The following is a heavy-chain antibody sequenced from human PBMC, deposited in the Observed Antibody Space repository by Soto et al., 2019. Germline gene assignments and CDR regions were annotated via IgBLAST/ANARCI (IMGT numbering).Heavy chain of an antibody. CDR1: GGSISSGGTGSY. CDR2: IYYTGNT. CDR3: AGGHDAYEVRY. Sequence: QVQLQESGPGLVKPSQTLSLTCTVSGGSISSGGTGSYWTWIRQLPGKGPEWIGYIYYTGNTYHNPSHTSRQTISRDTSENQFSMKLTSVTAADTGVYFWAGGHDAYEVRYWGQGTLVTVSP. J-gene: IGHJ4*02. D-gene: IGHD5-12*01. V-gene: IGHV4-31*03.